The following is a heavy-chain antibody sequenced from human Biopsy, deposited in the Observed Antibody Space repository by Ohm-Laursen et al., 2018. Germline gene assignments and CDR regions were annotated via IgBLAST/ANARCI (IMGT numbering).Heavy chain of an antibody. Sequence: GSLRLSCSASGFTVSTTYMSWVRQAPGKGLECVSVINGSSGSTYYADPVKGRFTISRDNSKNTLYLQMNSLRAEDTAMYYCARDLYDFCGGCPFDPWGQGTLVTVS. D-gene: IGHD3-3*01. J-gene: IGHJ5*02. V-gene: IGHV3-53*01. CDR1: GFTVSTTY. CDR2: INGSSGST. CDR3: ARDLYDFCGGCPFDP.